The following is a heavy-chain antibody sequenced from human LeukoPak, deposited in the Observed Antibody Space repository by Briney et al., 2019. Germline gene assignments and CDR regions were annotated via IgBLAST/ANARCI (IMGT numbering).Heavy chain of an antibody. J-gene: IGHJ3*02. D-gene: IGHD3-22*01. CDR3: AKDGNMIVVGLDAFDI. CDR2: IKSKTDGGTT. CDR1: GFTFSNAW. Sequence: PGGSLRLSCAASGFTFSNAWMSWVRQAPGKGLEWVGRIKSKTDGGTTDYAAPVKGRFTISRDDSKNTLYLQMNSLRAEDTAVYYCAKDGNMIVVGLDAFDIWGQGTMVTVSS. V-gene: IGHV3-15*01.